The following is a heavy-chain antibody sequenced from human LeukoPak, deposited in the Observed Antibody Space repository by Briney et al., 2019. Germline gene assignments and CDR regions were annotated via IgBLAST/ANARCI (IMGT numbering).Heavy chain of an antibody. J-gene: IGHJ6*03. CDR3: AREDIVATRSHGGDYYYYMDV. CDR1: GFTFSSYE. V-gene: IGHV3-48*03. CDR2: ISSSGSTI. Sequence: GGSLRLSCAASGFTFSSYEMNWVRRAPGKGLEWVSYISSSGSTIYYADSVKGRFTISRDNAKNSLYLQMNSLRAEDTAVYYCAREDIVATRSHGGDYYYYMDVWGKGTTVTVSS. D-gene: IGHD5-12*01.